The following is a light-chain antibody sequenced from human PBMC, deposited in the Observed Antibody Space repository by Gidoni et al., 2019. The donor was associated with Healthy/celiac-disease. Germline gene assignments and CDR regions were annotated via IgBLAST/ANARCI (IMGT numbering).Light chain of an antibody. J-gene: IGKJ4*01. V-gene: IGKV3-15*01. CDR3: QQYNNWPPLT. Sequence: EILIPQSPATLSASPGERATLSCRASQSVSSNLAWYQQKPGQAPRPLIYGASTRATGIPARCSGSGSGTEFTLTISSLQSEDFAGYYCQQYNNWPPLTFGGGTKVEIK. CDR1: QSVSSN. CDR2: GAS.